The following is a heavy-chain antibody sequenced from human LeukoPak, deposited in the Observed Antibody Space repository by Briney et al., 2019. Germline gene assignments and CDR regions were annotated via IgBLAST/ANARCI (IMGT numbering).Heavy chain of an antibody. V-gene: IGHV3-23*01. CDR1: GFTFSTYA. J-gene: IGHJ4*02. CDR2: ISSSGDRT. Sequence: EGSLRLSCAASGFTFSTYAMSWVRQAPGKGLEWVSSISSSGDRTFYADSVKDRFTISRDNSENTLYLQMSRLRAEDTAVYYCAKDRPNYHESNGHYYRPNGDYWGQGTLVTVSS. CDR3: AKDRPNYHESNGHYYRPNGDY. D-gene: IGHD3-22*01.